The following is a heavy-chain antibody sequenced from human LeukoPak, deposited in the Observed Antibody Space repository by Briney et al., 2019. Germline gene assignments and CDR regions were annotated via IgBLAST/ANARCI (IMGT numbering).Heavy chain of an antibody. Sequence: SVKVSCKASGGTFSSYASSWVRQAPGQGLEWMGGIIPIFGTANYAQKFQGRVTITADKSTSTAYMELSSLRSEDTAVYYCASAVPAATWFDPWGQGTLVTVSS. J-gene: IGHJ5*02. V-gene: IGHV1-69*06. CDR1: GGTFSSYA. CDR2: IIPIFGTA. CDR3: ASAVPAATWFDP. D-gene: IGHD2-2*01.